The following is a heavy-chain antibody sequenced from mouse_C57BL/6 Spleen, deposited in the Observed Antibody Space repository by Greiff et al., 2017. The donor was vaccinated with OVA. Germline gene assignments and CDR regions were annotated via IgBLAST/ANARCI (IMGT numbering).Heavy chain of an antibody. Sequence: QVQLQQSGAELVKPGASVKISCKASGYAFSSYWMNWVKQRPGKGLEWIGQIYPGDGDTNYNGKFKGKATLTADKSSSTAYMQLSSLTSEDSAVYFCAREITTVVATGFDYWGQGTTLTVSS. V-gene: IGHV1-80*01. D-gene: IGHD1-1*01. CDR3: AREITTVVATGFDY. CDR1: GYAFSSYW. J-gene: IGHJ2*01. CDR2: IYPGDGDT.